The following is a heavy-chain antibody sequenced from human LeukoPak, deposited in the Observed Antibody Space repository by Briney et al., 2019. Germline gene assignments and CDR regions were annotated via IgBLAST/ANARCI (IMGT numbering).Heavy chain of an antibody. CDR2: ISPSGPTI. Sequence: GGSLRLSCAASGFTFSSYQMHWVRQAPGKGLEWVSYISPSGPTIYYADSVKGRFTISRDNAKNSLYLQMNSLRAEDTAVYYCAREGSYYFDCWGQGTLVTVSS. CDR1: GFTFSSYQ. CDR3: AREGSYYFDC. J-gene: IGHJ4*02. V-gene: IGHV3-48*03.